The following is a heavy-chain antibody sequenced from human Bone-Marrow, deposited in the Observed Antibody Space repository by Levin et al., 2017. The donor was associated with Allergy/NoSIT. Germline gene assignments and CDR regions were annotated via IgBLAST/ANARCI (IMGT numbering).Heavy chain of an antibody. CDR2: IYHSGST. D-gene: IGHD2/OR15-2a*01. CDR3: ARGVGGYYRYYFDY. V-gene: IGHV4-30-2*01. Sequence: LRLSCAVSGDSISNDGYSWSWIRQPPGKGLEWIGYIYHSGSTYYNPSLKSRVTISVDMSKTQFSLKLTSVTAADTAVYYCARGVGGYYRYYFDYWGQGILVTVSS. CDR1: GDSISNDGYS. J-gene: IGHJ4*02.